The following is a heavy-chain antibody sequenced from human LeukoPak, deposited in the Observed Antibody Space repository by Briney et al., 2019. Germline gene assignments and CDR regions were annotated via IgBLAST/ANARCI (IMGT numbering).Heavy chain of an antibody. Sequence: GGSLRLSCAASGFTFSSYAMHWVRQAPGKGQEYVSAISSNGGSTYYANSVKGRFTISRDNSKNTLYLHMGSLRAEDMAVYYCARDRGDGYNSFDYWGQGTLVTVSS. J-gene: IGHJ4*02. V-gene: IGHV3-64*01. CDR3: ARDRGDGYNSFDY. D-gene: IGHD5-24*01. CDR1: GFTFSSYA. CDR2: ISSNGGST.